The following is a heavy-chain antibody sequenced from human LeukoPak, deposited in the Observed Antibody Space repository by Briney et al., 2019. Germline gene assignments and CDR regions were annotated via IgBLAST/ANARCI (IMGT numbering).Heavy chain of an antibody. CDR3: ARDVGASNFDS. CDR2: IYTTGTT. D-gene: IGHD1-26*01. V-gene: IGHV4-4*07. J-gene: IGHJ4*02. CDR1: GDSMISYY. Sequence: PSETLSLTCSVSGDSMISYYWSWIRQPPGEGLEWIGRIYTTGTTNYNPSLKGRVTVSVDTSKNQFFLKLRSVTAADTAVYYCARDVGASNFDSWGQGVQVTVSS.